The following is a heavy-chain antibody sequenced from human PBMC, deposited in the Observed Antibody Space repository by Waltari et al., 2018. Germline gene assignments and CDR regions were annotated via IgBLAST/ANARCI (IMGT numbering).Heavy chain of an antibody. V-gene: IGHV3-48*04. CDR3: ARGRVNGYMDV. CDR1: GFTFSSYS. J-gene: IGHJ6*03. D-gene: IGHD3-10*01. Sequence: EVQLVESGGGWVQPGGSLRLSCAASGFTFSSYSMIWVVQAPGKGLEWISYISTSSSPIYYADSVKGRFTISRDNAKNSLYLQMNSLRAEDTAVYYCARGRVNGYMDVWGKGTTVTVSS. CDR2: ISTSSSPI.